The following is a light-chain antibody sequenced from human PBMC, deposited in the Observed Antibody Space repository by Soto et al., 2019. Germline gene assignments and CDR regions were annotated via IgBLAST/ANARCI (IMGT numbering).Light chain of an antibody. V-gene: IGKV1-5*01. CDR2: DVS. J-gene: IGKJ1*01. Sequence: DIQMTQSPSTLSASVGDRVTITCLASQSISNWLAWYQQKPGKAPKLLIYDVSRLESGVPSRFSGSGSGTEFTLTISSLQPDDFATYYCQQYNSYPWTFGQGTKVEIK. CDR1: QSISNW. CDR3: QQYNSYPWT.